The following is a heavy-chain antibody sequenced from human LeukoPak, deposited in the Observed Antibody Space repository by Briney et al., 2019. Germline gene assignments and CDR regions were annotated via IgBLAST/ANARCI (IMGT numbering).Heavy chain of an antibody. D-gene: IGHD1-7*01. J-gene: IGHJ5*02. CDR1: TRSVDGYY. V-gene: IGHV4-34*01. Sequence: SETLSLTCGVYTRSVDGYYSGWIRQPPGKGLEWIGEINHSGSTNHNPSLKSRVTISVDTSKNQFSLKLTSVTAAATAAYYWASVRNWNYGDWFDPWGQGTLVTVSS. CDR3: ASVRNWNYGDWFDP. CDR2: INHSGST.